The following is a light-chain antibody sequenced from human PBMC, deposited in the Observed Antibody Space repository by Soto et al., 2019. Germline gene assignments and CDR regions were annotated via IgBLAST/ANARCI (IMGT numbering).Light chain of an antibody. CDR1: QSVSSY. CDR3: QQRSNWIT. Sequence: EIVLTQSPATLSLSPGERATLSCRASQSVSSYLAWYQQKPGQAPRLLIYDASNRATGIPARFRGSGSGTDFTLTISSLEPEDFAVYYCQQRSNWITFGQGTRLE. CDR2: DAS. V-gene: IGKV3-11*01. J-gene: IGKJ5*01.